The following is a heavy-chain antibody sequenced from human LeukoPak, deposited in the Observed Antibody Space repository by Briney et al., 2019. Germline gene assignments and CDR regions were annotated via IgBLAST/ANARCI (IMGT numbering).Heavy chain of an antibody. Sequence: MPSETLSLTCTVSGGSISSSSYYWGWIRQHPGKGLEWIGYIYYSGSTYYNPSLKSRVTISVDTSKNQFSLKLSSVTAADTAVYYCAREAVMVTVMGLIDYWGQGTLVTVSS. CDR3: AREAVMVTVMGLIDY. D-gene: IGHD5-18*01. V-gene: IGHV4-31*03. J-gene: IGHJ4*02. CDR2: IYYSGST. CDR1: GGSISSSSYY.